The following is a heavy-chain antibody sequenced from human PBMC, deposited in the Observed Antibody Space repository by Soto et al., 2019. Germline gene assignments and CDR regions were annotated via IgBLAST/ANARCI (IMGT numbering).Heavy chain of an antibody. Sequence: GGSVRLSXAASGFTFSSYGMHWVRQAPGKGLEWVAVIWYDGSNKYYADSVKGRFTISRDNSKNTLYLQMNSLRAEDTAVYYCARDTPYDSSGYYYVGFDYWGQGTLVTVSS. V-gene: IGHV3-33*01. D-gene: IGHD3-22*01. CDR2: IWYDGSNK. J-gene: IGHJ4*02. CDR1: GFTFSSYG. CDR3: ARDTPYDSSGYYYVGFDY.